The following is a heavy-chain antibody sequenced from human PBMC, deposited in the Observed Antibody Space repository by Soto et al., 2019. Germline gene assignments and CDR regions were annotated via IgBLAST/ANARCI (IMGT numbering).Heavy chain of an antibody. V-gene: IGHV4-59*01. CDR2: IHSSGHT. J-gene: IGHJ5*02. Sequence: SETLSLTCTVSGVSIYTYYWSWIRQPPGKGLEWMGYIHSSGHTNYNPSLKSRVTISVDTSKNQFSLKLTSVTAADTAVYYCASTDNSGYSASWGQGTLVTAPQ. D-gene: IGHD3-22*01. CDR1: GVSIYTYY. CDR3: ASTDNSGYSAS.